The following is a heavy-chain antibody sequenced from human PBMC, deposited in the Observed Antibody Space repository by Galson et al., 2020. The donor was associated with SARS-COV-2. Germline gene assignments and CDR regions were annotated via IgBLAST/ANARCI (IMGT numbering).Heavy chain of an antibody. D-gene: IGHD6-19*01. CDR2: IYHSGST. CDR1: GGSISSSNW. Sequence: SETLSLTCAVSGGSISSSNWWSWVRQPPGKGLEWIGEIYHSGSTNYNPSLKSRVTISVDKSKNQFSLKLSSVTAADTAVYYCARDHLTRWLVRGYYFDYWGQGTLVTVSS. V-gene: IGHV4-4*02. J-gene: IGHJ4*02. CDR3: ARDHLTRWLVRGYYFDY.